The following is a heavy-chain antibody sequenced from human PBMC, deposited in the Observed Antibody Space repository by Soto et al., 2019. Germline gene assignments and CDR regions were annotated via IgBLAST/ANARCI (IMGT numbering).Heavy chain of an antibody. CDR2: IKSKTDGGTT. V-gene: IGHV3-15*01. J-gene: IGHJ4*02. CDR3: TTGVRLRYFDWPYPFDY. D-gene: IGHD3-9*01. CDR1: GFTFSNAW. Sequence: GGSLRLSCAASGFTFSNAWMSWVRQAPGKGLEWVGRIKSKTDGGTTDYAAPVKGRFTISRDDSKNTLYLQMNSLKTEDTAVYYCTTGVRLRYFDWPYPFDYWGQGTLVTVSS.